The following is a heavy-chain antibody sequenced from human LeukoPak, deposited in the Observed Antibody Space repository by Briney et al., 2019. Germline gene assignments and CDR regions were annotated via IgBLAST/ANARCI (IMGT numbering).Heavy chain of an antibody. CDR3: ASDLQLGYCSGGSCYSSSLNYFDY. J-gene: IGHJ4*02. Sequence: GASVKVSCKASGYTFTGYYMHWVRQAPGQGLEWMGWINPNSGGTNYAQKFQGRVNMTRDTSISTAYMELSRLRSDDTAVYYCASDLQLGYCSGGSCYSSSLNYFDYWGQGTLVTVSS. CDR2: INPNSGGT. CDR1: GYTFTGYY. D-gene: IGHD2-15*01. V-gene: IGHV1-2*02.